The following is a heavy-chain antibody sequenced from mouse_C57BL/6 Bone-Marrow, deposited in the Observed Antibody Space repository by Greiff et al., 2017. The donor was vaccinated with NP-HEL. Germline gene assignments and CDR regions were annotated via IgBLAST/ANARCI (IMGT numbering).Heavy chain of an antibody. J-gene: IGHJ4*01. D-gene: IGHD1-1*01. CDR1: GFSLTSYG. CDR3: ARNPPLWYYGSSHYAMDY. Sequence: QVQLKQSGPGLVQPSQSLSITCTVSGFSLTSYGVHWVRQSPGKGLEWLGVIWSGGSTDYNAAFISRLSISKDNSKSQVFFKMNSLQADDTAIYYCARNPPLWYYGSSHYAMDYWGQGTSVTVSS. V-gene: IGHV2-2*01. CDR2: IWSGGST.